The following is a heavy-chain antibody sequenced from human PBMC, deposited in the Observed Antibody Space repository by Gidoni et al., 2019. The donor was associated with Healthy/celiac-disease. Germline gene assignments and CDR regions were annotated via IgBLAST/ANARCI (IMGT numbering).Heavy chain of an antibody. D-gene: IGHD5-12*01. J-gene: IGHJ5*02. Sequence: EVQLVESGGGLLQPGGSLRLSCAASGFTFSSHWMHWVRQAPGKGLVWVSRINSDGSSTSYADSVKGRFTISIDNAKNTLYLQMNSLRAEDTAVYYCARDTGGYDYAPWGQGTLVTVSS. CDR3: ARDTGGYDYAP. V-gene: IGHV3-74*01. CDR2: INSDGSST. CDR1: GFTFSSHW.